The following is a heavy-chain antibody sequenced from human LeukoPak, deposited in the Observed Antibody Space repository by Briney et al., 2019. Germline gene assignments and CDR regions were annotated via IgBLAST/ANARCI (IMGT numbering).Heavy chain of an antibody. Sequence: PGGSLRLSCAASGFTFSSYSMNWVRQAPGKGLEWVSSISSSSSYIYYADSVKGRFTISRDNAKNTLYLQMNSLRAEDTAVYYCATDHCSSTSCYFFSMDVWGKGTTVTISS. CDR3: ATDHCSSTSCYFFSMDV. V-gene: IGHV3-21*01. D-gene: IGHD2-2*01. CDR2: ISSSSSYI. CDR1: GFTFSSYS. J-gene: IGHJ6*04.